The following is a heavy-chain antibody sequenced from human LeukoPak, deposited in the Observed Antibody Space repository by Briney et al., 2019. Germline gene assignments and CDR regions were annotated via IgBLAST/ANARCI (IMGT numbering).Heavy chain of an antibody. V-gene: IGHV3-48*03. CDR3: ARQAYGSGWF. D-gene: IGHD6-19*01. CDR2: ISSSGSIR. Sequence: GGPLRLSCVASGFTFNNYEMSWVRQAPGKGLEWVSYISSSGSIRYYSDSVKGRFTISRDNAKNSLSLQMDTLRVEDTGFYYCARQAYGSGWFWGQGIMVIVSS. J-gene: IGHJ4*02. CDR1: GFTFNNYE.